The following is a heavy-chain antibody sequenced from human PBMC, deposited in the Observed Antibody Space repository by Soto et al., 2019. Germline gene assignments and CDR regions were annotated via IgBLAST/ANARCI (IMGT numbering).Heavy chain of an antibody. CDR1: GYTFTSYG. CDR3: ARDVHYDSSGLEYFQH. V-gene: IGHV1-18*01. J-gene: IGHJ1*01. D-gene: IGHD3-22*01. CDR2: ISAYNGNT. Sequence: GASVKVSCKASGYTFTSYGISWVRQAPGQGLEWMGWISAYNGNTNYAQKLQGRVTMTTDTSTSTAYMELRSLRSDDTAVYYCARDVHYDSSGLEYFQHWGQGTLVTSPQ.